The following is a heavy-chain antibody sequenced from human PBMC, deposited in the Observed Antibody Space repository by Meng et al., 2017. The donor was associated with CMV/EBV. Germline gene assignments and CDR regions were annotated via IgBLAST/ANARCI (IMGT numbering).Heavy chain of an antibody. CDR2: ISYDGSNK. Sequence: GESLEISCAASGFTISSYAMHWVRQAPGKGLEWVAVISYDGSNKYYADSVKGRFTISRDNSKNTLYLQMNSLRAEDTAVYYCARDRSSYYYYYGMDVWGQGTTVTVSS. CDR1: GFTISSYA. J-gene: IGHJ6*02. CDR3: ARDRSSYYYYYGMDV. V-gene: IGHV3-30*04. D-gene: IGHD5-18*01.